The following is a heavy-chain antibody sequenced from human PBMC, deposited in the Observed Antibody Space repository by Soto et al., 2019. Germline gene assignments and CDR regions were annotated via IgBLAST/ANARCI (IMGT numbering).Heavy chain of an antibody. Sequence: QVQLVQSGAEVKKPGASVKVSFRASGYTFTTYGISWVRQAPGQGLERMGWISAFNGNTNYAQKLLGSVTMTTDTSTSTDYMELRSLRSDDTVVYYCAIEMSHFYHYYYRDVWGKGTTVTVSS. CDR3: AIEMSHFYHYYYRDV. CDR1: GYTFTTYG. J-gene: IGHJ6*03. V-gene: IGHV1-18*01. CDR2: ISAFNGNT.